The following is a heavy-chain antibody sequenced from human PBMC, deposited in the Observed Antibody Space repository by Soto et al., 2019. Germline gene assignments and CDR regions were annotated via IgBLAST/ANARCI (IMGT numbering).Heavy chain of an antibody. CDR2: IYYSGST. V-gene: IGHV4-31*03. CDR1: GGSISSGGYY. Sequence: TSETMSLTSTVSGGSISSGGYYWSWIRQHPGKGLEWIGYIYYSGSTYYNPSLKSRVTISVDTSKNQFSLKLTSVTAADTAVYYCARDAYGSGSYSYFDYWGQGTLVTVSS. CDR3: ARDAYGSGSYSYFDY. J-gene: IGHJ4*02. D-gene: IGHD3-10*01.